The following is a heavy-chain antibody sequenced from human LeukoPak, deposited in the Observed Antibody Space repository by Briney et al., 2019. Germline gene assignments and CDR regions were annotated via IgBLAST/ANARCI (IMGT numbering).Heavy chain of an antibody. Sequence: SETLSLTCTVSGGSVSSGGYYWSWIRQPPGKGLEWIGYIYYSGSTNYNPSLKSRVTISVDTSKNQLTAADTAVYYCAREPISSSWSDDAFAIWGQGTMVTVSS. CDR2: IYYSGST. CDR1: GGSVSSGGYY. CDR3: AREPISSSWSDDAFAI. D-gene: IGHD6-13*01. J-gene: IGHJ3*02. V-gene: IGHV4-61*08.